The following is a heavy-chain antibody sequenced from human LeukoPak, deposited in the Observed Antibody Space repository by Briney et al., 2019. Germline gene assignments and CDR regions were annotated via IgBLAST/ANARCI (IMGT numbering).Heavy chain of an antibody. CDR1: GYTFTSLG. V-gene: IGHV1-18*01. D-gene: IGHD4-17*01. CDR3: ARDGYGDHRGYFDY. CDR2: ISAYDGNT. J-gene: IGHJ4*02. Sequence: ASVKVSCKASGYTFTSLGFSWVRQAPGQGLEWMGLISAYDGNTNYAQQLQGRVTMTTDTSTSTAYMELRSLRSDDTAVYYCARDGYGDHRGYFDYWGQGTLVTVSS.